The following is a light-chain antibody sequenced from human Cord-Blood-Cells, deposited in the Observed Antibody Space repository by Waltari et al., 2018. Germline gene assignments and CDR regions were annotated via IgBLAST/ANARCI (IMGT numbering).Light chain of an antibody. J-gene: IGLJ2*01. CDR1: SSDVGGYNY. CDR3: SSYTSSSTLVV. CDR2: EVS. V-gene: IGLV2-14*01. Sequence: QSALTQPASVSGSPGQSITISCTGTSSDVGGYNYVSWYQQHPGKAPKLMIYEVSNRPSGGSNRVSGSKSGNTASLTISGLQAEDEAVYYCSSYTSSSTLVVFGGGTKLTVL.